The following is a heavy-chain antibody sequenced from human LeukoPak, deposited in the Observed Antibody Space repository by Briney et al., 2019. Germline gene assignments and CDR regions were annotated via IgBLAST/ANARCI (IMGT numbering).Heavy chain of an antibody. CDR2: ISSSSSYI. J-gene: IGHJ6*03. V-gene: IGHV3-21*01. Sequence: GGSLRLSCAASGFTFSSYSMNWVRQAPGKGLEWVSSISSSSSYIYYADSVKGRFTISRDNAKNSLYLQMNSLRAEDTAVYYCARSGYCSSTSCYAVDYYYMDVWGKGTTVTISS. CDR3: ARSGYCSSTSCYAVDYYYMDV. CDR1: GFTFSSYS. D-gene: IGHD2-2*03.